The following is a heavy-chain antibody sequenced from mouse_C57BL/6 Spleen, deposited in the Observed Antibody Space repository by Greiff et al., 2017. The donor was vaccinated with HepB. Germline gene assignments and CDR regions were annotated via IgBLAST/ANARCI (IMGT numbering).Heavy chain of an antibody. CDR3: AVDYDYDGEFGLAY. V-gene: IGHV14-3*01. Sequence: VQLKQSVAELVRPGASVKLSCTASGFNIKNTYMHWVKQRPEQGLEWIGRIDPANGNTKYAQKFQGKATITADTSSHPAYLQLSSLTYEETAIYYGAVDYDYDGEFGLAYWGQGTLVTVSA. CDR2: IDPANGNT. J-gene: IGHJ3*01. CDR1: GFNIKNTY. D-gene: IGHD2-4*01.